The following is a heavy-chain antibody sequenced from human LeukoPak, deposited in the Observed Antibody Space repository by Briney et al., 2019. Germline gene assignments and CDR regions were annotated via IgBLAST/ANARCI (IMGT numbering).Heavy chain of an antibody. CDR1: GDSISSYY. CDR3: ARDRASFDFWSGYYF. CDR2: IYYIGST. V-gene: IGHV4-59*01. J-gene: IGHJ4*02. D-gene: IGHD3-3*01. Sequence: SETLSLTCTVSGDSISSYYWSWIRQPPGKGLEWIGYIYYIGSTNYNPSLKSRVTISVDTSKNQFSLKLSSVTAADTAVYYCARDRASFDFWSGYYFWGQGTLVTVSS.